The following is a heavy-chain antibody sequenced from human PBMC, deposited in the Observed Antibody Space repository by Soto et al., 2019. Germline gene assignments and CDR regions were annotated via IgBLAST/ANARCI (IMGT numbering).Heavy chain of an antibody. CDR3: ARYCSSTSCYTADY. J-gene: IGHJ4*02. V-gene: IGHV1-18*04. CDR2: ISAYNGNT. CDR1: GYTFTSYG. D-gene: IGHD2-2*02. Sequence: ASVKVSCKASGYTFTSYGISWVRQAPGQGLEWMGWISAYNGNTNYAQKLQGRVTMTTDTSTSTAYMELRSLRSDDTAVYYCARYCSSTSCYTADYWGQGTLVTVSS.